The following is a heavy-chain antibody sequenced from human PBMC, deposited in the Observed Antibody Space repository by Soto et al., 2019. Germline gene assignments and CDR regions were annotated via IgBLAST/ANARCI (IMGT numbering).Heavy chain of an antibody. CDR3: ARDRVDHRFVS. CDR2: IYYSGST. CDR1: GGSVSSCSYY. Sequence: SATLSLTCTVSGGSVSSCSYYWSWIRQPPGRGLEWIGYIYYSGSTNYHPSLKSRVTISVETSKNQFSLKLSSVTAADTAVYYCARDRVDHRFVSWGQGTLVTVSS. D-gene: IGHD5-12*01. J-gene: IGHJ4*02. V-gene: IGHV4-61*01.